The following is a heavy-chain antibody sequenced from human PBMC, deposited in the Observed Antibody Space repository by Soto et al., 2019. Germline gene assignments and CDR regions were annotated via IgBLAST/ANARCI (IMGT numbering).Heavy chain of an antibody. J-gene: IGHJ6*01. V-gene: IGHV4-30-4*01. CDR2: IYYSGNT. CDR3: VRDRVTVSNSYYYGMAV. D-gene: IGHD4-4*01. CDR1: GGSISSGDYY. Sequence: SETLSLTCTVSGGSISSGDYYWSWIRQPPEKDQEWIGYIYYSGNTYYNPSLKSRFTISVDTSKYQLSRKLSFVTVADTVLYYCVRDRVTVSNSYYYGMAVWGQVSTVTVDS.